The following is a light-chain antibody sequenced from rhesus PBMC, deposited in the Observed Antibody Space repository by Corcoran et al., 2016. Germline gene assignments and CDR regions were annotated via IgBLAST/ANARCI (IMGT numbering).Light chain of an antibody. CDR3: QHGYGTPLT. CDR1: ENVNNY. V-gene: IGKV1-74*01. J-gene: IGKJ4*01. CDR2: KAS. Sequence: DIQMTQSPSSLSASVGDRVTITCRASENVNNYLNWYQQKPGKAPKLLIYKASPLQSGVPSRFSGSGSGTDYTFTISSLQPDGVATYYCQHGYGTPLTFGGGTKVELK.